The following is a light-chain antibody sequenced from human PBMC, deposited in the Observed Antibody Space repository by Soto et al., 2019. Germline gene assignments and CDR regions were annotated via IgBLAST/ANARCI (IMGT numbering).Light chain of an antibody. CDR2: KAS. CDR1: QSISSW. CDR3: QQYNNWPAIT. V-gene: IGKV1-5*03. J-gene: IGKJ5*01. Sequence: DIQMTQSPSTLSASVVDRVTITCLASQSISSWLAWYQQKPGKAPKLLIYKASTLKSGVPSRFSGSGSGTEFTLTISSLQSEDFAVYYCQQYNNWPAITFGQGTRLEIK.